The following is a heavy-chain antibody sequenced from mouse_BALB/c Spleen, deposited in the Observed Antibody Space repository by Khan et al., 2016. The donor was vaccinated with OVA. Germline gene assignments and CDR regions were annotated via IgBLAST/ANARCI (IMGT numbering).Heavy chain of an antibody. V-gene: IGHV5-17*02. CDR3: ARDYYVNFDY. CDR1: GFTFSNFG. CDR2: ISSGSSTI. Sequence: EVELVESGGGLVQPGGSRKLSCAASGFTFSNFGMHWVRQAPEKGLEWVAFISSGSSTIYYADTVKGRFTISRDNPKNTLFLPMTSLRSEDTAMYYCARDYYVNFDYWGQGTTLTVSS. J-gene: IGHJ2*01. D-gene: IGHD1-1*01.